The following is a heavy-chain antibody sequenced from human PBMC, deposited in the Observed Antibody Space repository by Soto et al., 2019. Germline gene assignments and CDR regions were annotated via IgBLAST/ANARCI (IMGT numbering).Heavy chain of an antibody. CDR2: ISYDGSNK. D-gene: IGHD2-21*02. V-gene: IGHV3-30*03. Sequence: PGGSLRLSCAASGFTFCSYGLHWVRQAPGKGLEWVAVISYDGSNKYYADSVKGRFTISRDNSKNTLYLQMNSLRSEDTAVYYCARSIVVVTALDYWGQGTLVTVSS. CDR3: ARSIVVVTALDY. J-gene: IGHJ4*02. CDR1: GFTFCSYG.